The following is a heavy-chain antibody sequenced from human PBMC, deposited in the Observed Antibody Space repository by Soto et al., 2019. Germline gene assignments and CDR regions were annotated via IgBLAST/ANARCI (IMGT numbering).Heavy chain of an antibody. D-gene: IGHD6-13*01. CDR1: GGSLSGHY. V-gene: IGHV4-34*01. CDR3: ARSNIAAALVY. J-gene: IGHJ4*02. Sequence: QVQLQQWGAGLLKPSETLSLTCAVYGGSLSGHYWNWIRQPPGKGLEWIGEINHSGVTKYSPSLKRRATRSVDMSKNPSSLRLRSAPAADTAVSYCARSNIAAALVYWGQGNLVTVSS. CDR2: INHSGVT.